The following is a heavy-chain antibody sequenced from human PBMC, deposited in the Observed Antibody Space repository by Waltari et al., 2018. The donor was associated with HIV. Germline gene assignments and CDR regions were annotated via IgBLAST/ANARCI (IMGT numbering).Heavy chain of an antibody. J-gene: IGHJ6*02. CDR2: IYSGGST. CDR3: VFSYYEYGVDV. Sequence: EVQLVESGGGLIQPGGSLRLSCVGSGFIVSSNYMTWVRQAPGKGLEWVSVIYSGGSTDYADSVRGRFSISRDDSKNTLYLQMNSLTVEETAIYYCVFSYYEYGVDVWGQGATVTVS. D-gene: IGHD3-16*01. CDR1: GFIVSSNY. V-gene: IGHV3-53*01.